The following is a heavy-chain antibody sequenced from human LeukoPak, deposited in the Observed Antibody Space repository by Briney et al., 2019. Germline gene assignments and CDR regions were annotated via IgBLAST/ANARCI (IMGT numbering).Heavy chain of an antibody. V-gene: IGHV3-23*01. CDR1: GFTFSSYA. CDR2: ISGSGGST. Sequence: GGSLRLSCAASGFTFSSYAMSWVRQAPGKGLEWVSAISGSGGSTYYADSVKGRFTISRDNSKHTLYLQMNSLRAEDTAVYYCAKDLRRGYCSSTSCYGGFYYWGQGTLVTVSS. D-gene: IGHD2-2*01. J-gene: IGHJ4*02. CDR3: AKDLRRGYCSSTSCYGGFYY.